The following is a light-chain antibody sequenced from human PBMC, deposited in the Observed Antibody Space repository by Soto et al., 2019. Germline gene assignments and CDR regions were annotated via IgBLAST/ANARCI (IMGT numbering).Light chain of an antibody. V-gene: IGLV2-8*01. CDR2: EVS. Sequence: QSALTQPPSASGSPGQSVTISCTGTSSDVGGYNYVSWYQQHPGKAPKLMMYEVSKRPSGVHDRVSGSKSGNTASLTVSGLQAEDEADCYCSQYAGSNNFVNVFGTGTKLPVL. J-gene: IGLJ1*01. CDR3: SQYAGSNNFVNV. CDR1: SSDVGGYNY.